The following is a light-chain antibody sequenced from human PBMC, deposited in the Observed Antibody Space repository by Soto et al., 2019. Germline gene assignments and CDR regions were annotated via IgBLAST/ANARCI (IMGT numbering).Light chain of an antibody. CDR2: EVS. V-gene: IGLV2-8*01. CDR1: SSDVGGYNY. J-gene: IGLJ2*01. Sequence: QSVLTQPPSASGSPGQSVTISCTGTSSDVGGYNYVSWYQQHPGKAPKLMIYEVSKRPSGVPDRFSGSKSGNTASLTVSGLQAEDEADYYCSSYAGSKNLVFGGGTQLTVL. CDR3: SSYAGSKNLV.